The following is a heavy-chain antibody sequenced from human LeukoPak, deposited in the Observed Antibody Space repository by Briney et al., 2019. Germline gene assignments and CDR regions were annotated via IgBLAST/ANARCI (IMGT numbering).Heavy chain of an antibody. J-gene: IGHJ4*02. CDR1: GFTVSSNS. CDR2: IYSGGGT. Sequence: GESRRISCASSGFTVSSNSMTWVRQAPGKGLEWVSIIYSGGGTFYAGSVKGRFTISRDNSKNTVYLQMNGLRAEDTAVYYCARGRPRDYWGQGTLVIVSS. V-gene: IGHV3-66*01. D-gene: IGHD6-6*01. CDR3: ARGRPRDY.